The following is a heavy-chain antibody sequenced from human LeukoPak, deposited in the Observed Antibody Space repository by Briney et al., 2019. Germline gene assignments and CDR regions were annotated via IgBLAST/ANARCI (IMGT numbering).Heavy chain of an antibody. J-gene: IGHJ3*02. V-gene: IGHV3-21*01. Sequence: GGSLRLSCAASGFKFSSYSMKWVRQAPGKGLEWVSFISSSSSYIYYADSLKGRFTISRDNAKNSLYLQMNSLRAEDTAVYYCAREPVVLITTDAFDIWGQGTMVTVSS. D-gene: IGHD3-22*01. CDR3: AREPVVLITTDAFDI. CDR1: GFKFSSYS. CDR2: ISSSSSYI.